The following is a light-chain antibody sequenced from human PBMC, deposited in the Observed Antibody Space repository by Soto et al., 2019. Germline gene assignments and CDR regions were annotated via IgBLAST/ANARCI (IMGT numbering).Light chain of an antibody. CDR3: TVV. V-gene: IGLV2-18*01. CDR2: EVT. Sequence: QSVLTQPPSVSGSPGQSVTISCTGTSGDIGSYNRVSWFQQPPGTAPQLMIYEVTNRPSGVPDRFSGSKSGNTASLTISGLQTEDETSNSTTVVFGTGNKVTVL. J-gene: IGLJ1*01. CDR1: SGDIGSYNR.